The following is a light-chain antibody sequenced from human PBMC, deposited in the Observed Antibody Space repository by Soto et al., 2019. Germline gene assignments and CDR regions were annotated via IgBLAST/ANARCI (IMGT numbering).Light chain of an antibody. J-gene: IGKJ1*01. V-gene: IGKV1-6*01. CDR3: QQYKSYSWT. CDR2: GAS. CDR1: QGIRTD. Sequence: AVQLTQSPSSLSASVGDRGTIICRASQGIRTDLGWYQQSPGTAPKVLIVGASTLQSGVPSRFSGSGSGTDFTLTISSLQPDDFATYYCQQYKSYSWTFGQGTKVDIK.